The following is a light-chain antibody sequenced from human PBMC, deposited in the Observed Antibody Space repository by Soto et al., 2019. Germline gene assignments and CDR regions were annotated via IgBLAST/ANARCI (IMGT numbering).Light chain of an antibody. V-gene: IGKV4-1*01. Sequence: IVMTQSPDSLAVSLGERATINCKSSQRVLYSSNTKNYLAWYQQKPGQPPNMLIYWASTRESGVPDRFSGSGSGTNFTHNIRSLQAEDVAVYYCQQYYNTPWTFGQGTKGEIK. J-gene: IGKJ1*01. CDR3: QQYYNTPWT. CDR2: WAS. CDR1: QRVLYSSNTKNY.